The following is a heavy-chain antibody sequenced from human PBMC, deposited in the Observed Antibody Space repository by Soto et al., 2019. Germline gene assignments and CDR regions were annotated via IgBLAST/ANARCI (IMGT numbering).Heavy chain of an antibody. D-gene: IGHD2-15*01. CDR2: IYYSGST. CDR3: ARGQVVAAQH. J-gene: IGHJ4*02. CDR1: GGSISSDGSY. Sequence: SETLYLTCTVSGGSISSDGSYWSWIRQHPGKGLEWIGYIYYSGSTNYNPSLRSRVTISVDTSKNQFSLKLSSVTAADTAVYYCARGQVVAAQHWGQGTLVTVSS. V-gene: IGHV4-61*08.